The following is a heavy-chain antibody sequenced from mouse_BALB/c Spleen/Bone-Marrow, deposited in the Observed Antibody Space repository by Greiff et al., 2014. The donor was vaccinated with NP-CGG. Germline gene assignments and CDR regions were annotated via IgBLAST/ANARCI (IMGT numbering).Heavy chain of an antibody. D-gene: IGHD2-4*01. V-gene: IGHV1-62-2*01. CDR3: ARHEEGGYDYDVGSYAMDY. J-gene: IGHJ4*01. CDR2: FYPGSDSI. Sequence: QVQLQQPGAGLVKPGASVKLSCKASGYTFTEYIIHWVKQRSGQGLEWIGWFYPGSDSIKYNEKFKDKATLTADKSSNTVYMELSKLTSEDSAFYFCARHEEGGYDYDVGSYAMDYWGQGTSVTVSA. CDR1: GYTFTEYI.